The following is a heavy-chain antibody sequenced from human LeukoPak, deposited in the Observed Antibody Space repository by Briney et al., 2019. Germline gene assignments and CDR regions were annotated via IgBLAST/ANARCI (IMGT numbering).Heavy chain of an antibody. CDR1: GYPFTSYK. CDR2: INTGGGST. CDR3: ARDTTKWSSDY. J-gene: IGHJ4*02. Sequence: ASVKVSCKASGYPFTSYKMHWVRQAPGQGLERMGIINTGGGSTSYAQRFQGRVTLTRDTSTSTVYMELSSLRSEDTAVYYCARDTTKWSSDYWGQGTLVTVSS. D-gene: IGHD2-15*01. V-gene: IGHV1-46*01.